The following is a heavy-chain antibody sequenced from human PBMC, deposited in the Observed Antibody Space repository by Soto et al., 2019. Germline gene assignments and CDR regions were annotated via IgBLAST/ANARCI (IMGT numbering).Heavy chain of an antibody. CDR3: ARVPSPFDDYYAMDV. V-gene: IGHV4-59*01. J-gene: IGHJ6*02. CDR2: IFYGGST. CDR1: GGSISSYY. D-gene: IGHD3-16*01. Sequence: PSETLSLTCAVSGGSISSYYWSWIRQPPGKGLEWIGYIFYGGSTNYSPSLKSRVTISLNTSKSQFYMTLSSVTAADTAVYFCARVPSPFDDYYAMDVWGQGTTVTVSS.